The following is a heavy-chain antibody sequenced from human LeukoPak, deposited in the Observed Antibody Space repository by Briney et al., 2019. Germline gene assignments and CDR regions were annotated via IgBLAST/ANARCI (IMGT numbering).Heavy chain of an antibody. J-gene: IGHJ6*02. CDR2: IYYSGST. CDR3: AREVTIYAYGMDV. CDR1: GGSISSGDYY. Sequence: SQTPSLTCTVSGGSISSGDYYWSWIRQPPGKGLEWIGYIYYSGSTYYNPSLKSRVTISVDTSKNQFSLRLSSVTAADTAVYYCAREVTIYAYGMDVWGQGTTVTVSS. V-gene: IGHV4-30-4*01. D-gene: IGHD3-9*01.